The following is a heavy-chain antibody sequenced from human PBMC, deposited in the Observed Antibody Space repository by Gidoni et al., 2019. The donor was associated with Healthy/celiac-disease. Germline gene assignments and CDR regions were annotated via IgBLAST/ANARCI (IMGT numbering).Heavy chain of an antibody. J-gene: IGHJ6*02. CDR2: ISYDGSNK. CDR3: AKDRIAAAGYAGYYGMDV. CDR1: GFTFSSYG. V-gene: IGHV3-30*18. Sequence: QVQLVESGGGVVQLGRSLRLSCAASGFTFSSYGMHWVRQAPGKGLEWVAVISYDGSNKYYADSVKGRFTISRDNSKNTLYLQMNSLRAEDTAVYYCAKDRIAAAGYAGYYGMDVWGQGTTVTVSS. D-gene: IGHD6-13*01.